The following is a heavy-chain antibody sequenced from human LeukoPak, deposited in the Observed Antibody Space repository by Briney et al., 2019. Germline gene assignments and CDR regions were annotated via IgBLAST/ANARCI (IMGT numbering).Heavy chain of an antibody. Sequence: ASVKVSCKASGYTFSNYHIHWVRQAPGQGIEWMGIINPRYGSTTYAQKFQGRVTMTGDMSTSTVYMELSSLRSEDTAVYYCAREEARDGSTGYYFDYWGQGTLLTVSS. V-gene: IGHV1-46*01. CDR1: GYTFSNYH. CDR3: AREEARDGSTGYYFDY. CDR2: INPRYGST. J-gene: IGHJ4*02. D-gene: IGHD5-24*01.